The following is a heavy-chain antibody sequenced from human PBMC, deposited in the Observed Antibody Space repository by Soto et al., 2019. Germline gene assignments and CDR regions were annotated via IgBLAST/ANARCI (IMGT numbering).Heavy chain of an antibody. V-gene: IGHV1-69*13. J-gene: IGHJ5*02. CDR3: ARCSYAGSLTHCFDL. D-gene: IGHD1-26*01. CDR1: GGNFRSYA. Sequence: SVKVSCKASGGNFRSYAITWVRQAPGQGLEWLGGIVPIFRTANYAQKFQGRVTITADDSASTVYMELSSLTSEDTAVYYCARCSYAGSLTHCFDLWGQGTLVTVSS. CDR2: IVPIFRTA.